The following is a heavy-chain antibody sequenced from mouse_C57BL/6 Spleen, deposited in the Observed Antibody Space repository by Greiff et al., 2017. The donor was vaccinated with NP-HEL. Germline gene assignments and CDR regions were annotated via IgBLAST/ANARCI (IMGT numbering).Heavy chain of an antibody. J-gene: IGHJ1*03. CDR2: IDPSDSYT. D-gene: IGHD1-1*01. V-gene: IGHV1-59*01. Sequence: QVQLQQPGAELVRPGTSVKLSCKASGYTFTSYWMHWVKQRPGQGLEWIGVIDPSDSYTNYNQKFKGKATLTVDTSSSTAYMQLSRLTSEDSAVYYCARSPYGSSPWYFDVWGTGTTVTVSS. CDR1: GYTFTSYW. CDR3: ARSPYGSSPWYFDV.